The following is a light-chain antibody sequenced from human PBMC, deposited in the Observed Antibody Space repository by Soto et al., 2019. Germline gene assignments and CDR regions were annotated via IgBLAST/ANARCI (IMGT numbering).Light chain of an antibody. Sequence: DIVLTQSPATLSLSPGERATLSCRASQSVSRYLAWYQQKPGQAPRLLIYDASNRATGIPARFSGSGSGTDFTLTISPLEPEDFAVYYCQQRSDWPSTFGGGTKVEIK. CDR3: QQRSDWPST. V-gene: IGKV3-11*01. CDR1: QSVSRY. J-gene: IGKJ4*01. CDR2: DAS.